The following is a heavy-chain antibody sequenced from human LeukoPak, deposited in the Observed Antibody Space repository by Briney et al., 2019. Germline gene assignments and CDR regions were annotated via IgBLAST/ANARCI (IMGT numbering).Heavy chain of an antibody. CDR3: ARGLKYQLPSYNWFDP. CDR1: GGSFSGYY. D-gene: IGHD2-2*01. CDR2: INHSGST. V-gene: IGHV4-34*01. J-gene: IGHJ5*02. Sequence: SETLSLTCAVYGGSFSGYYWSWIHQPPGKGLEWIGEINHSGSTNYNPSLKSRVTISVDTSKNQFSLKLSSVTAADTAVYYCARGLKYQLPSYNWFDPWGQGTLVTVSS.